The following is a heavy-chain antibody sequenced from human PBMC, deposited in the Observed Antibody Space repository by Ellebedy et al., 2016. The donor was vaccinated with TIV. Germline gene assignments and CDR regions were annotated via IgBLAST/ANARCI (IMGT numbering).Heavy chain of an antibody. CDR2: IIPILGIA. CDR3: AREVGYSSSWYPGEERYDAFDI. J-gene: IGHJ3*02. D-gene: IGHD6-13*01. Sequence: AASVKVSCKASGGTFSSYAISWVRQAPGQGLEWMGRIIPILGIANYAQKFQGRVTITADKSTSTAYMELSSLRSEDTAVYYCAREVGYSSSWYPGEERYDAFDIWGQGTMVTVSS. V-gene: IGHV1-69*04. CDR1: GGTFSSYA.